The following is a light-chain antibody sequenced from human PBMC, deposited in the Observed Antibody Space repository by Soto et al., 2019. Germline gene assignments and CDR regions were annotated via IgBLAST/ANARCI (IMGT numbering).Light chain of an antibody. Sequence: DIHLTQSPSFLSASVGDRVTITCRPSQAVPNNMAWYQQKPGKPPKLLIYEESTLHSGVPSRFSGRKSGTQFTLTIDSLQPEDFATYYCQHYESHSFAFGQGT. CDR2: EES. V-gene: IGKV1-9*01. CDR3: QHYESHSFA. CDR1: QAVPNN. J-gene: IGKJ2*01.